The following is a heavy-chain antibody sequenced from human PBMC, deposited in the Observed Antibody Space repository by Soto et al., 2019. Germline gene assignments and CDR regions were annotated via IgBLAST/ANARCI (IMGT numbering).Heavy chain of an antibody. CDR3: VRDGTKTLRDWFDP. D-gene: IGHD1-1*01. CDR1: GASISGFY. Sequence: PSETLSLTCTVSGASISGFYWSWIRKSAGKGLEWIGRIYATGTTDYNPSLKSRAMMSVDTSKKQFSLKLRSVTAADTAVYYCVRDGTKTLRDWFDPWGQGISVTVPS. CDR2: IYATGTT. J-gene: IGHJ5*02. V-gene: IGHV4-4*07.